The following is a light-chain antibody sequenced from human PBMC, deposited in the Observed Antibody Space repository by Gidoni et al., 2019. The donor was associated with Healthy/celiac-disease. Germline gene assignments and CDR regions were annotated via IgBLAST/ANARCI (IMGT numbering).Light chain of an antibody. V-gene: IGLV3-21*04. CDR3: QVWDSSSDHRV. CDR2: YDS. CDR1: NIGSKS. J-gene: IGLJ3*02. Sequence: SYVLTPPPSVSVSPGKTARITCGGNNIGSKSVHWYQQKPGKAPVLVIYYDSDRPSGIPERFSGSNSGNTATLTISRVEAGDEADYYCQVWDSSSDHRVFGGGTKLTVL.